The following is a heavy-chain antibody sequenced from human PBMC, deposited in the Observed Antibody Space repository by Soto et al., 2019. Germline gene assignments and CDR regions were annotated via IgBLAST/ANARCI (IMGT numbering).Heavy chain of an antibody. CDR2: IYYSGST. Sequence: SETLSLTCTVSGGSISSGDYYWSWIRQPPGKGLEWIGYIYYSGSTYYNPSLKSRVTISVDTSKNQFSLKLSSVTAADTAVYYCARAVATIKRYYGMDVWGQGTTVTVS. CDR3: ARAVATIKRYYGMDV. J-gene: IGHJ6*02. V-gene: IGHV4-30-4*01. D-gene: IGHD5-12*01. CDR1: GGSISSGDYY.